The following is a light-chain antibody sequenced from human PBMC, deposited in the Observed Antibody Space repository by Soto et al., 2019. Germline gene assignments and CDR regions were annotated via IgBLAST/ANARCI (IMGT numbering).Light chain of an antibody. CDR3: SSYTSSCTYV. CDR2: DVN. V-gene: IGLV2-18*02. CDR1: SSDVGNSNG. Sequence: QSALTQPPSVSGSPGQSVAISCTGTSSDVGNSNGVSWYHQPPGTAPKLMIYDVNNRPSGVPDRFSGSKSGNTASLTISGLQAEDEGDYYCSSYTSSCTYVFGTGPKVTVL. J-gene: IGLJ1*01.